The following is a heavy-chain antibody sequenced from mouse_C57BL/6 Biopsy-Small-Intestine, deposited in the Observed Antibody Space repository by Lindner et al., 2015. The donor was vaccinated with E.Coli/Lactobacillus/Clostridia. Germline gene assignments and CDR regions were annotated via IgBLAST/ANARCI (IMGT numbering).Heavy chain of an antibody. CDR3: ARERPLYGSSYDYYAMDY. V-gene: IGHV5-4*01. J-gene: IGHJ4*01. CDR1: GFTFSSYA. CDR2: ISDGGTYT. Sequence: VQLQESGGGLVKPGGSLKLSCAASGFTFSSYAMSWVRQTPEKRLEWVATISDGGTYTYYPDNVKGRSTISRDNAKNNLYLQMSHLKSEDTAMYYCARERPLYGSSYDYYAMDYWGQGTSVTVSS. D-gene: IGHD1-1*01.